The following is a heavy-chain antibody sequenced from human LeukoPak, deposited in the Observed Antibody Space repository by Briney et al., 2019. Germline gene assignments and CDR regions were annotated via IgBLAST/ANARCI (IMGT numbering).Heavy chain of an antibody. CDR2: ISSSSTTI. D-gene: IGHD3-22*01. Sequence: GGSLRLSCAASGFTFSSYSMMWVRQAPGKGLEWVSYISSSSTTIYYADSVKGRFTISRDNAKNTVFLQMNSLRAEDTAVYYCVRDWGYDSSGYWQKYFDTWGQGTLVTVSS. J-gene: IGHJ4*02. CDR3: VRDWGYDSSGYWQKYFDT. CDR1: GFTFSSYS. V-gene: IGHV3-48*04.